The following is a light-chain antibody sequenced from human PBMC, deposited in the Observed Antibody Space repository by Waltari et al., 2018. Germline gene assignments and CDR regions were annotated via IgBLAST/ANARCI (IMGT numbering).Light chain of an antibody. CDR2: EGS. J-gene: IGLJ1*01. CDR3: SSYTTSSAPGV. CDR1: DSDVGAYDF. Sequence: QSALTQPASVSGSPGQSITISCSGTDSDVGAYDFVSWYQQHPGKAPHRIIYEGSNRPSGMSNRFSASKSGNTASLTSSGLQAEDEADYYCSSYTTSSAPGVFGTGTRVTVL. V-gene: IGLV2-14*01.